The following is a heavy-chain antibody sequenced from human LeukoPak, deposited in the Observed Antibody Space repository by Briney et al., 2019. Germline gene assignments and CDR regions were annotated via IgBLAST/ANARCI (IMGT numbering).Heavy chain of an antibody. Sequence: ASVTVSCKASGYTFTSYDINWVRQATGQGLEWMGWMNPNSGNTGYAQKFQGRVTMTRNTSISTAYMELSSLRSEDTAVYYCARELGLTRNPRDDYWGQGTLVTVSS. V-gene: IGHV1-8*01. D-gene: IGHD4/OR15-4a*01. CDR1: GYTFTSYD. CDR3: ARELGLTRNPRDDY. J-gene: IGHJ4*02. CDR2: MNPNSGNT.